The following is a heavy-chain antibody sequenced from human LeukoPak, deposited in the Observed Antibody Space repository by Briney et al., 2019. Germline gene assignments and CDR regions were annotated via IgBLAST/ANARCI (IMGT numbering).Heavy chain of an antibody. CDR3: ASGRFSGSGSSMYYFDY. D-gene: IGHD3-10*01. CDR2: IYTSGST. V-gene: IGHV4-61*02. J-gene: IGHJ4*02. Sequence: PSETLSLTCTVSGGSISSGSYYWSWIRQPAGKGLEWIGRIYTSGSTNYNPSLKSRVTISVDTSKNQFSLKLSSVTTADKAVYSCASGRFSGSGSSMYYFDYWGQGTLVSVSS. CDR1: GGSISSGSYY.